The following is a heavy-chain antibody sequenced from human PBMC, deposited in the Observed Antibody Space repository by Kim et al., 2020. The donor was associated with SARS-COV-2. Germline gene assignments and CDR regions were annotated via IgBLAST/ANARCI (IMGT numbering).Heavy chain of an antibody. CDR1: GFSFGNHG. V-gene: IGHV3-23*01. D-gene: IGHD2-15*01. J-gene: IGHJ1*01. CDR2: ISGSSGSI. CDR3: GKCSVASCLDPDVVF. Sequence: GGSLRLSCAASGFSFGNHGMSWVRRAPGKGLEWVSVISGSSGSIYYADSVTGRFTTSRANSKNTVYFHIHSLRVDDTAAYYCGKCSVASCLDPDVVFWG.